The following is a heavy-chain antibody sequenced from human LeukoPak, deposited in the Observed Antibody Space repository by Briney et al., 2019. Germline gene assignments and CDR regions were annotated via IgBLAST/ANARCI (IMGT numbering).Heavy chain of an antibody. CDR3: ARDGVGVAARLPFY. V-gene: IGHV4-59*01. J-gene: IGHJ4*02. CDR2: IYYSGST. CDR1: GGSISSYY. Sequence: PSETLSLTCTVSGGSISSYYWSWIRQPPGKGLEWIGYIYYSGSTNYNPSLRSRVTISVDTSKNQFSLKLSSVTAADTAVYYCARDGVGVAARLPFYWGQGTLVTFSS. D-gene: IGHD6-6*01.